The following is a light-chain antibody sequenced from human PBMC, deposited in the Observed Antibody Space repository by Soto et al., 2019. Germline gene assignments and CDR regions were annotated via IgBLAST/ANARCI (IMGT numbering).Light chain of an antibody. CDR3: QSFDSSLSGWV. Sequence: QSVLTQPPSVSGAPGQRVTISCTGGSSNIGAGYDVHWYQQLPGTAPKLLVSGNTNRPSGVPDRFSGSKSGTSASLAITGLQAEXXADXXCQSFDSSLSGWVFGGGTKLTVL. V-gene: IGLV1-40*01. CDR2: GNT. CDR1: SSNIGAGYD. J-gene: IGLJ3*02.